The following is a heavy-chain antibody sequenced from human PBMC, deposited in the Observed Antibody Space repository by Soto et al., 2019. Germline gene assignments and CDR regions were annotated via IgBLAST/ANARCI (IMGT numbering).Heavy chain of an antibody. Sequence: SVKVSCKASVFTFTSSAVQWVRQARGQRLEWIGWIVVGSGNTNYAQKFQERVTITRDMSTSTAYMELSSLRSEDTAVYYCAADDGGIAVAGTMGYWGQGTLVTVSS. CDR2: IVVGSGNT. V-gene: IGHV1-58*01. CDR3: AADDGGIAVAGTMGY. D-gene: IGHD6-19*01. J-gene: IGHJ4*02. CDR1: VFTFTSSA.